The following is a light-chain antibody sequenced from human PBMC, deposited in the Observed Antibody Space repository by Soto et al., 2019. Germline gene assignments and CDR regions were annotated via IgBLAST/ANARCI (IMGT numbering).Light chain of an antibody. J-gene: IGKJ5*01. CDR1: QSVLYSSNNKNY. V-gene: IGKV4-1*01. CDR2: CAS. CDR3: QQYYSTPIT. Sequence: DIVMTQSPDSLSVSLGERATINCKSSQSVLYSSNNKNYLACYQQKPGQPPKLLIYCASTRESGVPDRFSGSGSWTDFTLTISSLQAEDVAVYYCQQYYSTPITFGQETRLEIK.